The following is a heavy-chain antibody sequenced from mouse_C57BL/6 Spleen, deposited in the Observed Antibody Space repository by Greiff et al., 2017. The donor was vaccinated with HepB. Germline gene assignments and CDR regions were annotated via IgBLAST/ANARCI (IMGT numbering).Heavy chain of an antibody. CDR3: TRRNGRAMDY. V-gene: IGHV1-15*01. CDR2: IDPETGGT. Sequence: QVQLKQSGAELVRPGASVTLSCKASGYTFTDYEMHWVKQTPVHGLEWIGAIDPETGGTAYNQKFKGKAILTADKSSSTAYMELRSLTSEDSAVYYCTRRNGRAMDYWGQGTSVTVSS. J-gene: IGHJ4*01. CDR1: GYTFTDYE.